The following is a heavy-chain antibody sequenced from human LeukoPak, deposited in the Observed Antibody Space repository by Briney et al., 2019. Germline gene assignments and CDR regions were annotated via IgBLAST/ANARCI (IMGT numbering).Heavy chain of an antibody. Sequence: ASVKVSCKASGYTFTAYYMYWLRQAPGQGLEWMGWINPNSGATYSAQKFQGRVTMTRDTSISTAYMEMSSLRSDDTAVYYCARDRVGLGFDGMDVWGQRTTVTVSS. J-gene: IGHJ6*02. CDR1: GYTFTAYY. V-gene: IGHV1-2*02. CDR3: ARDRVGLGFDGMDV. CDR2: INPNSGAT. D-gene: IGHD1-26*01.